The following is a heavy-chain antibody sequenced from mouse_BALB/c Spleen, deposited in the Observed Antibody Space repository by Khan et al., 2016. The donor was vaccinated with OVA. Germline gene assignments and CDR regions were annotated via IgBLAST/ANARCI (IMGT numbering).Heavy chain of an antibody. J-gene: IGHJ3*01. D-gene: IGHD3-3*01. V-gene: IGHV3-6*02. CDR3: AGEGRWFAY. Sequence: EVQLVESGPGLVKPSQSLSLTCSVTGYSITRGYYWNWIRQFPGNKLEWMGYKVYDGSNNYNPSLKNRITITRDTSKNQFSLQLNSVTTEDTATYYCAGEGRWFAYWGHGTLVTVSA. CDR2: KVYDGSN. CDR1: GYSITRGYY.